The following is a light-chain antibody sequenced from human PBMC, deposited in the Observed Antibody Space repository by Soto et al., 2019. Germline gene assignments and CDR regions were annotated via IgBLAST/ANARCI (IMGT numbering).Light chain of an antibody. CDR3: SSSAGTNSFVL. CDR2: EVN. J-gene: IGLJ3*02. V-gene: IGLV2-8*01. Sequence: QSALTQPPSASGSPGQSVTISCTGTSSDIGGYNSVSWYQQHPGKAPKLMIYEVNKRSLGVPERFSGSKSGNTAFLTVSGLQADDEADYYCSSSAGTNSFVLFGGGTKLTVL. CDR1: SSDIGGYNS.